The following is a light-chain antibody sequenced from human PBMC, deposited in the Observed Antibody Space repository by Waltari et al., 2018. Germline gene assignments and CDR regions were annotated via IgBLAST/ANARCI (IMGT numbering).Light chain of an antibody. Sequence: QSVLTQPPSASGTPGQRVTISCSGSRPNIGPNYIYWYQHLPGTAPKLPIFRNDQRPSGVPDRFSASKSGTSASLAISGLRSEDEADYYCASWGDGLSGPSVVFGGGTKLTVL. CDR2: RND. J-gene: IGLJ2*01. V-gene: IGLV1-47*01. CDR3: ASWGDGLSGPSVV. CDR1: RPNIGPNY.